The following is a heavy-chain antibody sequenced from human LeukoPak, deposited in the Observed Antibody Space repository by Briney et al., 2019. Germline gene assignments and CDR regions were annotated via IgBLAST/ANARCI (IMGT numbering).Heavy chain of an antibody. J-gene: IGHJ3*02. D-gene: IGHD3-3*01. CDR2: INPNSGGT. CDR3: ARVPTTISPASSAFDI. V-gene: IGHV1-2*02. Sequence: ASVKVSCKASGYTFTGYYMHWVRQAPGQGLEWMGWINPNSGGTNYAQKFQGRVTMTRDTSISTAYMELSRLRSDDTAVYYCARVPTTISPASSAFDIWGQGTMVIVSS. CDR1: GYTFTGYY.